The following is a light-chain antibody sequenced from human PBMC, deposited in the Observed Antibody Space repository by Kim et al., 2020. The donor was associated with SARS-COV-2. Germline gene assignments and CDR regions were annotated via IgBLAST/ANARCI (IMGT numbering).Light chain of an antibody. V-gene: IGKV1-33*01. CDR3: QKYDNLPLT. CDR2: DAS. Sequence: DIQMTQSPSSLSASVGDRVTITCQASQDISNYLNWYQQKPGKAPKLLIYDASNLETGVPSRFSGSGSGTDFTFTISSLQPEDIATYNCQKYDNLPLTFGGGSKVDIK. J-gene: IGKJ4*01. CDR1: QDISNY.